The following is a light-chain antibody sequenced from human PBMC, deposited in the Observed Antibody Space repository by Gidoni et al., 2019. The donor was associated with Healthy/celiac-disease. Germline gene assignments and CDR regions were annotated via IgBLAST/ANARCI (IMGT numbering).Light chain of an antibody. CDR3: QQSYSTT. J-gene: IGKJ2*01. CDR2: AAS. V-gene: IGKV1-39*01. Sequence: DIQMTQSPSSLSASVGDRVTITCRASQSISSYLNWYQQKPGKAPKLLIYAASSLQSGVPSRFSGSGSGTYFTLTISSLQPEDFATDYCQQSYSTTFGQXTKLEIK. CDR1: QSISSY.